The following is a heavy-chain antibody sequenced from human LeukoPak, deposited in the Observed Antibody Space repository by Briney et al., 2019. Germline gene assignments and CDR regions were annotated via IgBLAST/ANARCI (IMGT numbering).Heavy chain of an antibody. Sequence: PGGSLRLSCAASGFTFSSYGMHWVRQAPGKGLEWVALISYDGSNTYYADSVKGRFTISRDNSKNTLYLQMNSLRAEDTAVYYCARPRFVGYTNYYFDYWGQGTLVTVSS. D-gene: IGHD5-12*01. J-gene: IGHJ4*02. CDR3: ARPRFVGYTNYYFDY. CDR1: GFTFSSYG. V-gene: IGHV3-30*19. CDR2: ISYDGSNT.